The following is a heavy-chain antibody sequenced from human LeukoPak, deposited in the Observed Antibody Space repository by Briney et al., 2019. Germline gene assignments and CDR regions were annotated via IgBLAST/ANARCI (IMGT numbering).Heavy chain of an antibody. J-gene: IGHJ6*02. CDR3: ATDGGDSSGYYYYGMDV. V-gene: IGHV1-2*06. CDR2: INPNSGGT. D-gene: IGHD3-22*01. Sequence: ASVKVSCKASGYTFTGYYMHWVRQAPGQGLEWMGRINPNSGGTNYAQKFQGRVTMTRDTSISTAYMELSSLRSEDTAVYYCATDGGDSSGYYYYGMDVWGQGTTVTVSS. CDR1: GYTFTGYY.